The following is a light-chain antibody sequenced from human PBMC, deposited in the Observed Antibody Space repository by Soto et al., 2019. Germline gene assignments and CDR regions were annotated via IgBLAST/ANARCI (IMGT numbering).Light chain of an antibody. Sequence: QSVLTQPPSVSGAPGQRVTISCTGRSSNIGAGYDVHWYQQLPGTAPKLLTYGNSNRPSGVPDRFSGSKSGTSASLAITGLQAEDEADYYCQSYDSSLSGSVFGGGTQLTVL. CDR1: SSNIGAGYD. CDR3: QSYDSSLSGSV. J-gene: IGLJ3*02. V-gene: IGLV1-40*01. CDR2: GNS.